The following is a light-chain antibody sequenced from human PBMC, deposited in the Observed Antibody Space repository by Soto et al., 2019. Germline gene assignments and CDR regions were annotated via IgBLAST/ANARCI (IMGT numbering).Light chain of an antibody. CDR3: QQYGNSTLT. J-gene: IGKJ4*01. CDR1: QSVRSDY. Sequence: EIVLTQSPDTLSLSPGQRPTLSCRASQSVRSDYFAWYQQKPGQAPRVXIFGVSTRETGVPDRFSGSGSGTDFTLTISRPEPEDFALYYCQQYGNSTLTFGGGTKVDIK. CDR2: GVS. V-gene: IGKV3-20*01.